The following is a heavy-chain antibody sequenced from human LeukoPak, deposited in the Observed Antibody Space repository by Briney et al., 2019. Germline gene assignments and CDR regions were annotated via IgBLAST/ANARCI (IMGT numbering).Heavy chain of an antibody. CDR2: ISGSGGST. J-gene: IGHJ4*02. CDR1: GFTFSSYA. V-gene: IGHV3-23*01. D-gene: IGHD3-22*01. Sequence: PGGSQRLSCAGSGFTFSSYAMSWVRQAPGKGLEWVSAISGSGGSTYYADSVKGRFTISRDNSKNTLYLQMNSLRAEDTAVYYCAKEGSLIVVVPFGYWGQGTLVTVSS. CDR3: AKEGSLIVVVPFGY.